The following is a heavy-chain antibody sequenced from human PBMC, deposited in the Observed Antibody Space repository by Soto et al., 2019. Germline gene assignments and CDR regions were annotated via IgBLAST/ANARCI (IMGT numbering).Heavy chain of an antibody. J-gene: IGHJ4*02. Sequence: QLVESGGGLVQPGGYLRLSCEASGFTFSGYWMSWVRQAPGKGLEWVADIKHDGSVQYYVDYVKGRFTISRDNAKKLLYLRMNGLRAEDKAMYYCERAPYCNACYRFALCGQGTVVTVSS. CDR1: GFTFSGYW. CDR2: IKHDGSVQ. CDR3: ERAPYCNACYRFAL. V-gene: IGHV3-7*03. D-gene: IGHD3-16*02.